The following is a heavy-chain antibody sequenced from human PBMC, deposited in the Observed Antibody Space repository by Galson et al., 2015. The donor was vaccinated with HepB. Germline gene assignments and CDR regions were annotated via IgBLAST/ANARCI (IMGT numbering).Heavy chain of an antibody. J-gene: IGHJ6*02. D-gene: IGHD2-15*01. CDR1: GFTFSSYA. Sequence: SLRLSCAASGFTFSSYAMHWVRQAPGKGLEWVAVISYDGSNKYYADSVKGRFTISRDNSKNTLYLQMNSLRAEDTAVYYCAKDTVVVVAAKDYYYGMDVWGQGTTVTVSS. V-gene: IGHV3-30-3*01. CDR2: ISYDGSNK. CDR3: AKDTVVVVAAKDYYYGMDV.